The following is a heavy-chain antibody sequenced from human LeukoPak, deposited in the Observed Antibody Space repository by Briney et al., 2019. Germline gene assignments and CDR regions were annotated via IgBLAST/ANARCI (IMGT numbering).Heavy chain of an antibody. CDR3: ARHIWLLGRDGYNYSDY. Sequence: ASVKVSCKASGYTFTSYYMHWVRQAPGQGLEWMGIINPSGGSTSYAQKFQGRVTMTRDTSTSTVYMELSSQRSEDTAVYYCARHIWLLGRDGYNYSDYWGQGTLVTVSS. CDR2: INPSGGST. J-gene: IGHJ4*02. CDR1: GYTFTSYY. V-gene: IGHV1-46*03. D-gene: IGHD5-24*01.